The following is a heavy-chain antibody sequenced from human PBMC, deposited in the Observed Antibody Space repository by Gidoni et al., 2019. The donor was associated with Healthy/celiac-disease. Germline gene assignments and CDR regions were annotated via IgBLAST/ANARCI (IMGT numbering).Heavy chain of an antibody. J-gene: IGHJ4*02. CDR1: GFTFSSYA. CDR3: ARVFRIVGATGADY. Sequence: QVQLVESGGGVVQPGRSLRLSCAASGFTFSSYAMHWVRQAPGKGLGWVAVISYDGSNKYYADSVKGRFTISRDNSKNTLYLQMNSLRAEDTAVYYCARVFRIVGATGADYWGQGTLVTVSS. V-gene: IGHV3-30-3*01. CDR2: ISYDGSNK. D-gene: IGHD1-26*01.